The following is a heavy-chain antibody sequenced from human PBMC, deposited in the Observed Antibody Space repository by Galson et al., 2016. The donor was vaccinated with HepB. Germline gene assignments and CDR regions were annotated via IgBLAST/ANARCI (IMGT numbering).Heavy chain of an antibody. D-gene: IGHD5-18*01. Sequence: SVKVSCKASGYIFISSYIHWVRQAPGQGLEWMGIINPSGGSTSYAQKFQGRVTVTRDTSTSTVYMELSSLRSEDTAVYYCARDGEAYNYGFDYWGQGSLVIVSS. J-gene: IGHJ4*02. CDR2: INPSGGST. CDR1: GYIFISSY. CDR3: ARDGEAYNYGFDY. V-gene: IGHV1-46*01.